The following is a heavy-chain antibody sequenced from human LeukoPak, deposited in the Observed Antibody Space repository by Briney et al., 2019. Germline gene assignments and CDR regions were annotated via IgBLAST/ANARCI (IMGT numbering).Heavy chain of an antibody. CDR3: ARGGYSYGYEDWFDP. Sequence: ASVKASCKASGYTFTSYYMHWVRRAPGQGLEWMGIINPSGGSTSYAQKFQGRVTMTRDMSTSTVYMELSSLRSEDTAVYYCARGGYSYGYEDWFDPWGQGTLVTVSS. V-gene: IGHV1-46*01. CDR2: INPSGGST. CDR1: GYTFTSYY. D-gene: IGHD5-18*01. J-gene: IGHJ5*02.